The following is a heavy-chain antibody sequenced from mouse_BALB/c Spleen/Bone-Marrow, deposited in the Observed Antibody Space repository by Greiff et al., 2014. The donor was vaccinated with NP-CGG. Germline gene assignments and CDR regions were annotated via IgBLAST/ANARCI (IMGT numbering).Heavy chain of an antibody. D-gene: IGHD3-3*01. CDR3: AREWTAWAVDY. CDR2: INPGSGGA. J-gene: IGHJ2*01. CDR1: GYAFANYL. V-gene: IGHV1-54*01. Sequence: VKLMESGAELVRPGTSVKVSCKASGYAFANYLIEWVKQRPVQGLEWIGVINPGSGGANYNAKFKGKATLTADKSSSTAYMQLRSRTSDDSAVYFCAREWTAWAVDYWGQGTTLTVSS.